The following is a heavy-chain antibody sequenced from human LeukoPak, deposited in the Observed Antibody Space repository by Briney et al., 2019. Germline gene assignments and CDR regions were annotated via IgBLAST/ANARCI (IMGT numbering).Heavy chain of an antibody. CDR1: GYTFTSYD. CDR3: GIYTGYDSF. Sequence: ASVKVSCKASGYTFTSYDINWVRQATGQGLEWMGSMSLDSGYTGYAQTFQGRVTLTRNTSVSTAFMELGSLRSEDTAVYYCGIYTGYDSFWGQGTLVTVSS. J-gene: IGHJ4*02. V-gene: IGHV1-8*01. D-gene: IGHD5-12*01. CDR2: MSLDSGYT.